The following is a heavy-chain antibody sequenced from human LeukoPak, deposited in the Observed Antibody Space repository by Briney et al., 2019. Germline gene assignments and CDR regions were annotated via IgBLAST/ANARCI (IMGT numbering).Heavy chain of an antibody. CDR1: GGTFSSYT. Sequence: GSSVKVSCKASGGTFSSYTISWVRQAPGQGLEWMGRIIPILGIANYAQKFQGRVTITGDKSTSTAYMELSSLRSEDTAVYYCARERKTYYYDSSGYPLGFDPWGQGTLVTVSS. V-gene: IGHV1-69*04. CDR3: ARERKTYYYDSSGYPLGFDP. J-gene: IGHJ5*02. D-gene: IGHD3-22*01. CDR2: IIPILGIA.